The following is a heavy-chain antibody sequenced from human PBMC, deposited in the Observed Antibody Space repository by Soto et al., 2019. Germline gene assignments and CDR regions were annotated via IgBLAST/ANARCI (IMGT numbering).Heavy chain of an antibody. CDR1: GFTVSSNY. Sequence: PGGSLRLSCAASGFTVSSNYMSWVRQAPGKGLEWVSVIYSGGSTYYADSVKGRFTISRDNSKNTLYLQMNSLRAEDTAVYYCARDHVHSGYFDWLSPPNYYYGMGVWGQGTTVTVSS. V-gene: IGHV3-66*01. CDR2: IYSGGST. D-gene: IGHD3-9*01. J-gene: IGHJ6*02. CDR3: ARDHVHSGYFDWLSPPNYYYGMGV.